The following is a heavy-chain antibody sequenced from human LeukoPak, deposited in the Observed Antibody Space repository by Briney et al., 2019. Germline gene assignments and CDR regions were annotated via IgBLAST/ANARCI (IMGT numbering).Heavy chain of an antibody. Sequence: ASVKVSCKASGYTFTGYYMHWVRQAPGQGLEWMGWINPNSGGTNYAQKLQGRVTMTRDTSISTAYMELSRLRSDDTAVYYCARVLMVADSESHYFDYWGQGTLVTVTS. CDR2: INPNSGGT. V-gene: IGHV1-2*02. CDR1: GYTFTGYY. CDR3: ARVLMVADSESHYFDY. D-gene: IGHD2-8*01. J-gene: IGHJ4*02.